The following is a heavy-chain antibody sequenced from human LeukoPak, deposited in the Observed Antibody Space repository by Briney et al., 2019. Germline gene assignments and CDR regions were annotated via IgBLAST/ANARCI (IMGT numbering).Heavy chain of an antibody. V-gene: IGHV1-18*01. J-gene: IGHJ6*03. CDR3: ARAPGLRYFDWLLLRGRPYYYYYYMDV. Sequence: GASVKVSCKASGYTFTSYGISWVRQAPGQGLEWMGWISAYNGNTNYAQKLQGRVTMTTDTSTSTAYMELRSLRSDDTAVYYCARAPGLRYFDWLLLRGRPYYYYYYMDVWGKGTTVTVSS. CDR2: ISAYNGNT. CDR1: GYTFTSYG. D-gene: IGHD3-9*01.